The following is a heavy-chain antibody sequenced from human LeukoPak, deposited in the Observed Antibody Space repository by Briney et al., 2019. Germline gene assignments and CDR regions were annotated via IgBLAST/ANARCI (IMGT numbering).Heavy chain of an antibody. Sequence: GGSLRLSCTASGFPFSSYGMLWVRQGPGKGLVWVTVIWPDGSIKYYADSVKGRFTVSRDNSKNTLYLQMNSLRAEDTAVYYCARHNHGYDWDFWGQGTLVTVSS. V-gene: IGHV3-33*01. D-gene: IGHD5-12*01. CDR1: GFPFSSYG. CDR2: IWPDGSIK. J-gene: IGHJ4*02. CDR3: ARHNHGYDWDF.